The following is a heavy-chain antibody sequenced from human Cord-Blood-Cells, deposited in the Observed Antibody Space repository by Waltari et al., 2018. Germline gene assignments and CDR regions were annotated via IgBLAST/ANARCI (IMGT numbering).Heavy chain of an antibody. Sequence: QVQLVQSGAEVKKPGSSVKVSCKASGGTLRSYALSWVRPAPGQGLEWMGGIIPIFGTANYAQKFQGRVTITADESTSTAYMELSSLRSEDTAVYYCARDGVVVVPAAIRDYYYYMDVWGKGTTVTVSS. CDR3: ARDGVVVVPAAIRDYYYYMDV. D-gene: IGHD2-2*02. J-gene: IGHJ6*03. CDR1: GGTLRSYA. CDR2: IIPIFGTA. V-gene: IGHV1-69*01.